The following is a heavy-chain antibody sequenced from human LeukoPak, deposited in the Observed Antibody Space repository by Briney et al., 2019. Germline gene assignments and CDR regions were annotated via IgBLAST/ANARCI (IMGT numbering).Heavy chain of an antibody. CDR3: ATGGYSGYDRYYYYGMDV. D-gene: IGHD5-12*01. J-gene: IGHJ6*02. Sequence: ASVKVSCKVSGYTLTELSMHWVRQAPGKGLEWMGGFDPEGGETIYAQKFQGRVTMTEDTSTDTAYMELSSLRSEDTAVYYCATGGYSGYDRYYYYGMDVWGQGTTVTVSS. CDR1: GYTLTELS. CDR2: FDPEGGET. V-gene: IGHV1-24*01.